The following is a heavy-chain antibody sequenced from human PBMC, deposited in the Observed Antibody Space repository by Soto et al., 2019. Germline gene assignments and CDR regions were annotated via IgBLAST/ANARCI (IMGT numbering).Heavy chain of an antibody. CDR2: VSGTGGSA. D-gene: IGHD4-17*01. CDR3: ARGSAYSDYDLEY. J-gene: IGHJ4*02. V-gene: IGHV3-23*01. Sequence: GSLRPSCAASGFTCSSYAMTWVRQAPGKGLEWVSGVSGTGGSAYYADSVKGRFTISRDKSTNTLYLHMNSLRAEDTAVYYCARGSAYSDYDLEYWGQGTLVTVSS. CDR1: GFTCSSYA.